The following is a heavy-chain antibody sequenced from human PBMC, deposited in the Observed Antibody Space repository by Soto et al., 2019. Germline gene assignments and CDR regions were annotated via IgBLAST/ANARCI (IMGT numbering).Heavy chain of an antibody. CDR2: IYYSGST. V-gene: IGHV4-30-4*01. J-gene: IGHJ3*01. D-gene: IGHD6-6*01. CDR3: ASSTPKDDFDL. Sequence: QGQLQESGPGVVRPSQTLSLTCTVSGASISSGDHYWTCIRQPPGKGLEWIGYIYYSGSTFYNPSLNSRVTMSIEMSKRQFSLNLRSVTAADTAVYYCASSTPKDDFDLWGHGTMVIVSS. CDR1: GASISSGDHY.